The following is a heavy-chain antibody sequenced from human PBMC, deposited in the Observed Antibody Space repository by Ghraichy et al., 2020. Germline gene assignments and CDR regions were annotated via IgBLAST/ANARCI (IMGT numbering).Heavy chain of an antibody. CDR3: ARGGPLEVYGSSFDD. CDR1: DDSFSRYG. V-gene: IGHV1-18*01. J-gene: IGHJ4*02. Sequence: ASVKVSCKSSDDSFSRYGFAWVRQAPGQGLEWMGWISAKNGHTKYAQKFQGRVTMTTDTSTRTVYMEMKSLRSDDTAVYFCARGGPLEVYGSSFDDWGQGTLVIVSS. CDR2: ISAKNGHT. D-gene: IGHD3-10*01.